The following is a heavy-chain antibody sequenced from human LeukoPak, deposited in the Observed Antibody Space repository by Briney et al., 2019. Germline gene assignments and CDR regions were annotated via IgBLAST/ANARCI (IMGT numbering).Heavy chain of an antibody. Sequence: GGSLRLSCAASGFTFSSYAMHWVRQAPGKGLEYVSAISSNGGSTYYANSVKGRFTISRDNSKNTLYLQMGSLRAEDMAVYYCAKDMGAWTTVTTCHDYWGQGALVTVSS. V-gene: IGHV3-64*01. D-gene: IGHD4-17*01. CDR3: AKDMGAWTTVTTCHDY. CDR2: ISSNGGST. CDR1: GFTFSSYA. J-gene: IGHJ4*02.